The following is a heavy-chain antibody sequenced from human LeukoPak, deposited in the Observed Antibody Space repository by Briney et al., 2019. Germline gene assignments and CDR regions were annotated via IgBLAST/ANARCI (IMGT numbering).Heavy chain of an antibody. CDR1: GGSMSRGNYH. V-gene: IGHV4-61*02. Sequence: SQTLSLTCTVSGGSMSRGNYHWTSLPQPAGKGLEWIGRIFNGVSTNYNPSLKSRATISQDTSKNQFSLDLTAVTAADTAVYYCALRNFGNVFHIWGQGTLVTVSS. CDR2: IFNGVST. J-gene: IGHJ3*02. CDR3: ALRNFGNVFHI. D-gene: IGHD3-9*01.